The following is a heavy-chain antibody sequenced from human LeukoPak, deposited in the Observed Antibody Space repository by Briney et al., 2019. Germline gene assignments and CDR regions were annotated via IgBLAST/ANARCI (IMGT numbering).Heavy chain of an antibody. D-gene: IGHD3-22*01. J-gene: IGHJ4*02. CDR2: ISSSSYI. V-gene: IGHV3-21*01. Sequence: PGGSLRLSCAASGFTFSSYSMNWVRQAPGKGLEWVSSISSSSYIYYADSVKGRFTISRDNAKNSLYPQMNSLRAEDTAVYYCASNPDYYDSRQYDYWGQGTLVTVSS. CDR1: GFTFSSYS. CDR3: ASNPDYYDSRQYDY.